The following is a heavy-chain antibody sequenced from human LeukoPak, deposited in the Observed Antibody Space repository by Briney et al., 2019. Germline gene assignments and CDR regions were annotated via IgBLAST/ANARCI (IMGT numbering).Heavy chain of an antibody. D-gene: IGHD2-2*01. V-gene: IGHV4-39*01. CDR3: ARVIVVVPAVPVAFDI. CDR1: GGSISSSSYY. Sequence: SETLSLTCTVSGGSISSSSYYWGWIRQPPGKGLEWIGSIYYSGSTYYNPSLKSRITISVDTSKNQFSLKLSSVTAADTAVYYCARVIVVVPAVPVAFDIWGQGTMVTVSS. CDR2: IYYSGST. J-gene: IGHJ3*02.